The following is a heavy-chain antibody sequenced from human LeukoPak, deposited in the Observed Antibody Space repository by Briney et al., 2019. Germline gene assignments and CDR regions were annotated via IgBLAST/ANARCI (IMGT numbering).Heavy chain of an antibody. V-gene: IGHV1-46*01. D-gene: IGHD6-19*01. Sequence: ASVKVSCKASGYTFPSYYMHWVRQAPGQGLEWMGIINPSGGSTSYAQKFQGRVTMTRDTSTSTVYMELSSLRSEDTAVYYCAREEGIAVKLNYFDYWGQGTLVTVSS. CDR2: INPSGGST. CDR3: AREEGIAVKLNYFDY. CDR1: GYTFPSYY. J-gene: IGHJ4*02.